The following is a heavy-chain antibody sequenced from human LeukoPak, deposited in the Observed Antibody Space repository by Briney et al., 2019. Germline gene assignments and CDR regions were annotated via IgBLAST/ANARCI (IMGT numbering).Heavy chain of an antibody. J-gene: IGHJ4*02. V-gene: IGHV3-7*01. Sequence: GGSLRLSCAASGFTFSNYWMTWVRQAPGKGLEWVADIDQDGSETHYVDSVKGRFTISRDNARNSVYLQMNSMRPEDADVYFCVNYRNEYHQGGPRLHYWGQGTVVTVSS. CDR3: VNYRNEYHQGGPRLHY. CDR2: IDQDGSET. CDR1: GFTFSNYW. D-gene: IGHD3-16*02.